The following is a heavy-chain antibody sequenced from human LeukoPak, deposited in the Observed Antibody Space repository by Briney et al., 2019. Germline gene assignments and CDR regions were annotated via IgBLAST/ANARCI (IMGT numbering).Heavy chain of an antibody. CDR2: INHSGST. D-gene: IGHD1-1*01. Sequence: KPSETLSLTCTVSGGSFSGYYWSWIRQPPGKGREWIGEINHSGSTNYNPSLKSRVTISVDTSKNQFSLKLSSVTAADTAVYYCARGTYEGYWNDPASDAFDIWGQGTMVTVSS. J-gene: IGHJ3*02. CDR3: ARGTYEGYWNDPASDAFDI. V-gene: IGHV4-34*01. CDR1: GGSFSGYY.